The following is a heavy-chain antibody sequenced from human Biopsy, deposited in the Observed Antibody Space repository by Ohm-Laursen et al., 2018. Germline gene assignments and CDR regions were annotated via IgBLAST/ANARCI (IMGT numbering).Heavy chain of an antibody. CDR2: IYAGATT. CDR3: ARGSGSGFYFDQ. V-gene: IGHV3-66*01. D-gene: IGHD2-15*01. Sequence: SLRLSCAASKFTVRTNSMSWARLAPGKGLEWVSVIYAGATTYYPDSVKGRFTISRDNSRNTVYLQMDILRGEDTAVYFCARGSGSGFYFDQWGQGTLVTVSS. CDR1: KFTVRTNS. J-gene: IGHJ4*02.